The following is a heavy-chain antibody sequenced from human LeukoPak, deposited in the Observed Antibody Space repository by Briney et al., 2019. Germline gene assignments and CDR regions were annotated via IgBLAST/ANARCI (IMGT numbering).Heavy chain of an antibody. CDR3: ARDPRGVVSSSYFDS. D-gene: IGHD3-10*01. Sequence: GGSLRLSCAASGFTFSSYAMNWVRQAPGKGLEWVSGVSGNGGSIYYADSVKGRFTVSRDNSKNTLYLQMNSLRAEDTAVYYCARDPRGVVSSSYFDSWGQGTLVTVSS. CDR1: GFTFSSYA. J-gene: IGHJ4*02. V-gene: IGHV3-23*01. CDR2: VSGNGGSI.